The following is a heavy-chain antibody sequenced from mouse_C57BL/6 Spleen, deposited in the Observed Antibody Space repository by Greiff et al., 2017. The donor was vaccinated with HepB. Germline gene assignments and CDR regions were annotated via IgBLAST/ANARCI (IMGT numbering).Heavy chain of an antibody. CDR1: GYTFTSYW. V-gene: IGHV1-50*01. J-gene: IGHJ2*01. CDR2: IDPSDSYI. CDR3: ARNYYDYAYFDY. Sequence: VQLQQPGAELVKPGASVKLSCKASGYTFTSYWMQWVKQRPGQGLEWIGEIDPSDSYINYNQKFKGKATLPVDTSSSTAYMQLSSLTSEDSAVYYCARNYYDYAYFDYWGQGTTLTVSS. D-gene: IGHD2-4*01.